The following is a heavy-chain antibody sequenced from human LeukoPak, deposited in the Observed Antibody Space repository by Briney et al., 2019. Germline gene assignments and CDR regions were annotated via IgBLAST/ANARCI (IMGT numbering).Heavy chain of an antibody. CDR3: AKEGRPNSGGGYYDY. CDR1: GFTFSSYA. Sequence: PGGSLRLSCAASGFTFSSYAMSWVRQAPGKGLEWVSTVSESGRRTYYADSVKGRFTMSRDNSKNTLYLQMNSLRAEDTAIYYCAKEGRPNSGGGYYDYWGQGTRVTVSS. CDR2: VSESGRRT. J-gene: IGHJ4*02. V-gene: IGHV3-23*01. D-gene: IGHD3-22*01.